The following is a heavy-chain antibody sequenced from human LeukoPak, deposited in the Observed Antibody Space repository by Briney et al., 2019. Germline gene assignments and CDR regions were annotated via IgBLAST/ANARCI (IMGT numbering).Heavy chain of an antibody. Sequence: PGGSLRLSCAASGFTFSSYSMNWVRQAPGKGLEWVSYISSSSSTIYYADSVKGRFTISRDNAKNSLYLQMNTLRAEDMAVYYCAIFPFGRRGSPLPPGSILDIWGQGTMVAVSS. CDR2: ISSSSSTI. V-gene: IGHV3-48*04. CDR1: GFTFSSYS. CDR3: AIFPFGRRGSPLPPGSILDI. J-gene: IGHJ3*02. D-gene: IGHD3-10*01.